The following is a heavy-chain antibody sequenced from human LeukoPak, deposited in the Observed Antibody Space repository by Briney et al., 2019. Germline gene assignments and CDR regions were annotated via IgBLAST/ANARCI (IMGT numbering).Heavy chain of an antibody. CDR2: MNPNSGST. D-gene: IGHD2-2*01. J-gene: IGHJ6*03. CDR3: ARESWPGVPAASSYYYYMDV. CDR1: GYTFTSYD. Sequence: GASVKVSCKASGYTFTSYDINWVRQATGQGLEWMGWMNPNSGSTGYAQKFQGRVTITRNTSISTAYMELSSLRSEDTAVYYCARESWPGVPAASSYYYYMDVWGKGTTVTVSS. V-gene: IGHV1-8*03.